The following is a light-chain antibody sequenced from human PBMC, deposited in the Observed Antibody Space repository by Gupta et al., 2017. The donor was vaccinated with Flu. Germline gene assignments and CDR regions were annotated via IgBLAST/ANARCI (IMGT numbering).Light chain of an antibody. CDR3: SSYTSSSTLV. CDR1: SSDVGDYRY. CDR2: EVS. Sequence: HSALTPPASVSGSPGQSITISCTGSSSDVGDYRYVSWYQQRPGKAPKLMIFEVSNRPSGVSNRFSASKSGNTASLTISGLQAEDEADYYCSSYTSSSTLVFGGGTKLTVL. J-gene: IGLJ3*02. V-gene: IGLV2-14*01.